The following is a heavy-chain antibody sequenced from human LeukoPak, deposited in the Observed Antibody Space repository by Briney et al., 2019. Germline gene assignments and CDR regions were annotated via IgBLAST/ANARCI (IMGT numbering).Heavy chain of an antibody. V-gene: IGHV3-48*03. CDR1: GFTFNSYE. CDR3: ARDPLEYASYYDY. Sequence: GGSLRLSCAASGFTFNSYEMNWVRQAPGKGLEWVAFISGSGLSIYYADSVKGRFTISRDNAKNSLYLQMNSLRAEDTAEYYCARDPLEYASYYDYWGQGTLVTVSS. CDR2: ISGSGLSI. D-gene: IGHD3-16*01. J-gene: IGHJ4*02.